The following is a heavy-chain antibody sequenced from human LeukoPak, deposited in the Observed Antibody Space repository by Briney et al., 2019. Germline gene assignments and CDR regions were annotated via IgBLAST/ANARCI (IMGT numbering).Heavy chain of an antibody. CDR3: ARVLRYDFWSAYYFDY. J-gene: IGHJ4*02. V-gene: IGHV1-18*01. Sequence: ASVKVSCKASGYTFNSYDITWVRQAPGQGLEWMAWISTYNGNTSYAQKVQGRVTMTTDTSTSTAYMELRSLRSDDTAVYYCARVLRYDFWSAYYFDYWGQGTLVTVSS. CDR1: GYTFNSYD. D-gene: IGHD3-3*01. CDR2: ISTYNGNT.